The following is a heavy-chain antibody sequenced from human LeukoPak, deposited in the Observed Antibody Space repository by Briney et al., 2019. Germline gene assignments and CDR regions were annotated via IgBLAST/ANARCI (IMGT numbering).Heavy chain of an antibody. CDR3: ASPRWLQSIDAFDI. J-gene: IGHJ3*02. CDR2: IYYSGST. V-gene: IGHV4-39*07. CDR1: GFTFSSYS. Sequence: GSLRLSCAASGFTFSSYSMNWVRHPPGKGLEWIGSIYYSGSTYYTPSLKSRVTISVDTSKNQFSLKLSSVTAADTAVYYCASPRWLQSIDAFDIWGQGTMVTVSS. D-gene: IGHD5-24*01.